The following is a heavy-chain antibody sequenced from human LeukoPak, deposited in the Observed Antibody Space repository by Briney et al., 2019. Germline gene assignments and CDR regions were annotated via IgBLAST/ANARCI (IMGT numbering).Heavy chain of an antibody. CDR3: ARVPSYYYDSNDY. D-gene: IGHD3-22*01. V-gene: IGHV4-38-2*02. Sequence: SETLSLTCTVSGYSISSGYYWGWIRQPPGRGLEWIGSIYRSGSTYYNPSLKSRVTISVDTSKNQFSLKLSSVTAADTAVYYCARVPSYYYDSNDYWGQGTLVTVSP. J-gene: IGHJ4*02. CDR2: IYRSGST. CDR1: GYSISSGYY.